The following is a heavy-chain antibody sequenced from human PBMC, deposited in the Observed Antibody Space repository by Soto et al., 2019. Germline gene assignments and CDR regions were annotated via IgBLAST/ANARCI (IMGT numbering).Heavy chain of an antibody. CDR3: AKDYATVVNNWYFDL. V-gene: IGHV3-30*18. J-gene: IGHJ2*01. CDR2: ISYDGINK. D-gene: IGHD4-17*01. CDR1: GFTFSSYG. Sequence: ESGGGVVQPGRSLRLSCAASGFTFSSYGMHWVRQAPGKGLEWVAVISYDGINKYYADSVKGRFTISRDNSKNTLYLQMNSLRAEDTAVYYCAKDYATVVNNWYFDLWGRGTLVTVSS.